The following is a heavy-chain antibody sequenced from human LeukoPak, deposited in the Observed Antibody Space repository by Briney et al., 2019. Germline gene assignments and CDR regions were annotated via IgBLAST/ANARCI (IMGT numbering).Heavy chain of an antibody. CDR3: ARDRSGYFDP. V-gene: IGHV4-61*02. J-gene: IGHJ5*02. D-gene: IGHD3-3*01. CDR2: IYTSGST. Sequence: PSQTLSLTCTVSGGSIYSGSYYWSWIRQPAGKGLEWIGRIYTSGSTNYNPSLKSRVTISVDTSKNQFSLKLSSVTAADTAVYYCARDRSGYFDPWGQGTLVTVSS. CDR1: GGSIYSGSYY.